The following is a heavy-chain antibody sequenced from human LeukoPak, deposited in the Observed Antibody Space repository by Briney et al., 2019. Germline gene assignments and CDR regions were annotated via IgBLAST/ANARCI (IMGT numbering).Heavy chain of an antibody. CDR3: ARDRLGSSSPTYFYYYMDV. CDR1: GGSINNYY. J-gene: IGHJ6*03. V-gene: IGHV4-4*07. Sequence: SETLSLTCTVSGGSINNYYWSWIRQPAGKALEWIGHIYSDGRTNYNPSLQSRVTMPVDTSSSHLSLVLTSVTAADTAVYYCARDRLGSSSPTYFYYYMDVWGRGTTVIVSS. CDR2: IYSDGRT. D-gene: IGHD6-6*01.